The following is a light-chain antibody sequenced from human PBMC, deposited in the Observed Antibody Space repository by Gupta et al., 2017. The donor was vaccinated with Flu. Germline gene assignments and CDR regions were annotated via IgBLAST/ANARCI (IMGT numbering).Light chain of an antibody. CDR2: EVS. CDR1: SSDVGGYNY. Sequence: QSALTQPASVSGSPGQSITISCTGTSSDVGGYNYVSWYQQHPGKAPKLMIYEVSNRPSGVSTRFSGSKSGNTASLTISGLQAEDEADYYCSSYTSSSIWVFGGGTKLTVL. J-gene: IGLJ3*02. CDR3: SSYTSSSIWV. V-gene: IGLV2-14*01.